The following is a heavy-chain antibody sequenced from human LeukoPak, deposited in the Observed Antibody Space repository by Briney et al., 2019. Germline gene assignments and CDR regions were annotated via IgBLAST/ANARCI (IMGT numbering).Heavy chain of an antibody. CDR2: IYYSGSSGST. J-gene: IGHJ4*02. CDR1: GNAISSYY. CDR3: ARRGVGSYLVDY. Sequence: SETLSLTCTVSGNAISSYYWSWIRQPPGQGLEWIGYIYYSGSSGSTHYNPSLKSRVTISADTSKNQFSLKLSSVTAADTAVYYGARRGVGSYLVDYCGQGTLVTVSS. V-gene: IGHV4-59*12. D-gene: IGHD3-10*01.